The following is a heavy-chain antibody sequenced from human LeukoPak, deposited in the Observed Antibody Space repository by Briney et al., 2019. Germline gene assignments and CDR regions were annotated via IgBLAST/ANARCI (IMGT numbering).Heavy chain of an antibody. CDR3: ARDHISMVRGVEGAFDI. D-gene: IGHD3-10*01. V-gene: IGHV3-53*01. CDR1: GFTFSNYE. J-gene: IGHJ3*02. Sequence: GGSLRLSCAASGFTFSNYEMNWVRQAPGKGLEWVSAIYSGGSTFYADSVKGRFTISRDNSKNTLYLQMNSLRAEDTAVYYCARDHISMVRGVEGAFDIWGQGTMVTVSS. CDR2: IYSGGST.